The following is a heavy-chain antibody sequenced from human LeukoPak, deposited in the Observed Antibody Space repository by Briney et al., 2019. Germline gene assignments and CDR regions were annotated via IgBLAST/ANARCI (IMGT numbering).Heavy chain of an antibody. V-gene: IGHV3-21*01. CDR2: ISSSSSYI. D-gene: IGHD5-18*01. J-gene: IGHJ4*02. CDR1: GFTFSSYS. Sequence: PGGSLRLSCAASGFTFSSYSMNWVRQAPGKGLVWVSSISSSSSYIYYADSVKGRFTISRDNAKNSLYLQMNSLRAEDTAVYYCARGVDTAMVPFDYWGQGTLVTVSS. CDR3: ARGVDTAMVPFDY.